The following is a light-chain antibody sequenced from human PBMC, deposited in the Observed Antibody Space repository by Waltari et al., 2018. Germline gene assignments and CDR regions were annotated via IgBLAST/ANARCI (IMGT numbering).Light chain of an antibody. J-gene: IGKJ4*01. CDR2: AGS. CDR1: QGISNH. CDR3: HHYHNYPLT. V-gene: IGKV1-16*01. Sequence: DIQMTQSPSSLSASVGDRVTITCRASQGISNHLAWFQQKPGKAPKSLIYAGSSLQSGAPSRFSGSGSGTDFILTISSLQPEDFATYYCHHYHNYPLTIGGGTKVEIK.